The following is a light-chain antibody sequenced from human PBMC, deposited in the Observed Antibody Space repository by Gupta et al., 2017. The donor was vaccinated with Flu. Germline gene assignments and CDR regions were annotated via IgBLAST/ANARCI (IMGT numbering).Light chain of an antibody. Sequence: EVVLTQSPATLSLSPGERATLSCRAGQSVSGSLAWYQQKPGQAPRLLIYAASNRATGIPARFSGSGSGTDFTLTISSLEPEDFAVYYCQQRYNWPLTFGGGTKVEIK. CDR3: QQRYNWPLT. V-gene: IGKV3-11*01. J-gene: IGKJ4*01. CDR1: QSVSGS. CDR2: AAS.